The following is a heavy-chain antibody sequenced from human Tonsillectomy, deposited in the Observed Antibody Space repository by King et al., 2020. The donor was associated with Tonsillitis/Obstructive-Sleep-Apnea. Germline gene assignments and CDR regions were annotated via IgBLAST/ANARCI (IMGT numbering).Heavy chain of an antibody. CDR2: IDPSDSYT. Sequence: QLVQSGAEVKKPGESLRISCKGSGYSFTSYWIDWVRQMPGKGLEWMGTIDPSDSYTNYSPSFQGHVTISADKSISTAYLQWSSLKASDTAMYYCARRYFDGHYYYYMDVWGNGTTVTVSS. D-gene: IGHD3-9*01. CDR1: GYSFTSYW. V-gene: IGHV5-10-1*01. CDR3: ARRYFDGHYYYYMDV. J-gene: IGHJ6*03.